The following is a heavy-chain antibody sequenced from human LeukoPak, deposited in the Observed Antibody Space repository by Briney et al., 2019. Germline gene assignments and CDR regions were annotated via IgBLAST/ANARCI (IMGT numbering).Heavy chain of an antibody. V-gene: IGHV3-66*01. CDR2: IYTAGST. CDR1: GFSVSNNY. CDR3: AREGPRGNSQFDY. D-gene: IGHD2/OR15-2a*01. J-gene: IGHJ4*02. Sequence: GGSLRLSCVVSGFSVSNNYMSWVRQAPGKGLEWVSIIYTAGSTYYADSVKGRFTISRDNSKNTLYLQMNSLRAEDTAVYYCAREGPRGNSQFDYWGQGTLVTVSS.